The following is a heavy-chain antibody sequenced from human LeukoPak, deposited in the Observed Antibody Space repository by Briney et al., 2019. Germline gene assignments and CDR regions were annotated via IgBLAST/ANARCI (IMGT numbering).Heavy chain of an antibody. Sequence: GGSLRLSCAASGFTVSSNYMSWVRQAPGKGLEWVSVIYSGGSTYYADSVKGRFTISRDNSKNTLYLQMNSLRAEDTAVYYCAKGPYYYDSSAYHYGAFDIWGQGTMVTVSS. CDR2: IYSGGST. V-gene: IGHV3-66*01. CDR3: AKGPYYYDSSAYHYGAFDI. CDR1: GFTVSSNY. D-gene: IGHD3-22*01. J-gene: IGHJ3*02.